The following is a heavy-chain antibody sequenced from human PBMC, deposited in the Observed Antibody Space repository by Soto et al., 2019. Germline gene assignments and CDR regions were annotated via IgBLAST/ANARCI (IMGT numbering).Heavy chain of an antibody. D-gene: IGHD2-8*02. J-gene: IGHJ4*02. Sequence: GGSLRLSCAASGFTFSSYALHWVRQAPGKGLEWVAVISYDGSNKYYADSVKGRFTISRDNSKNTLYLQMNSLRAEDTAVYYCARVLVHWGQGTLVTVSS. CDR3: ARVLVH. V-gene: IGHV3-30-3*01. CDR2: ISYDGSNK. CDR1: GFTFSSYA.